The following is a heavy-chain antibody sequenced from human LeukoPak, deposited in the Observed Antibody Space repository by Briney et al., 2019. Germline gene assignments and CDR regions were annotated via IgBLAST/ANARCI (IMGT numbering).Heavy chain of an antibody. CDR2: IKQDGSEK. CDR1: GFIFSSDW. D-gene: IGHD2-15*01. V-gene: IGHV3-7*01. CDR3: GRGSRISDY. Sequence: GGSLRLSCEVSGFIFSSDWMSWVRQAPGKGPEWVAHIKQDGSEKDYVDSVKGRFTISRDNGKNSLYLQMNSLRAEDTAVYYCGRGSRISDYWGQGTQVTVSS. J-gene: IGHJ4*02.